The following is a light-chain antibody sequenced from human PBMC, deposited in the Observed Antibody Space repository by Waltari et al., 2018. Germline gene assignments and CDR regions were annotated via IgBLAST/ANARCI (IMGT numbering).Light chain of an antibody. CDR3: CSFASTSYV. V-gene: IGLV2-11*01. CDR2: DVT. CDR1: SSDVGAYDY. Sequence: QSALTQPRSVSGSPGQSVTISCTGTSSDVGAYDYVSWYQQHPGKVPRLIIYDVTKRPSGVPDRFSGSKSGNTASLTISGLQTEDEADYYGCSFASTSYVFGTGTEVTVL. J-gene: IGLJ1*01.